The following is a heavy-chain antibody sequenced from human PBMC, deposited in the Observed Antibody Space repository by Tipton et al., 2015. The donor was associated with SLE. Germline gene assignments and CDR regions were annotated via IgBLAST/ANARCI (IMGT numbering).Heavy chain of an antibody. CDR3: ADRESAGEYYGMDV. V-gene: IGHV4-61*08. D-gene: IGHD3-10*01. CDR1: GGSISSGGYY. Sequence: TLSLTCTVSGGSISSGGYYWSWIRQPPGKGLEWIGYIYYSGSTNYNPSLKSRVTISVDTSKNQFSLKLSSVTAADTAVYYCADRESAGEYYGMDVWGQGTTVTVSS. J-gene: IGHJ6*02. CDR2: IYYSGST.